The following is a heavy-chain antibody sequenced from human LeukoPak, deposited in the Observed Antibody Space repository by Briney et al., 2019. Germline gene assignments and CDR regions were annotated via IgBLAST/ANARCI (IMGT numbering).Heavy chain of an antibody. D-gene: IGHD3-10*01. CDR1: GGSISSGGYY. CDR2: INHSGST. CDR3: ARVRSNSYYFDY. V-gene: IGHV4-31*03. J-gene: IGHJ4*02. Sequence: PSETLSLTCTVSGGSISSGGYYWSWIRQHPGKGLEWIGEINHSGSTNYNPSLKSRVTISVDTSKNQFSLKLSSVTAADTAVYYCARVRSNSYYFDYWGQGTLVTVSS.